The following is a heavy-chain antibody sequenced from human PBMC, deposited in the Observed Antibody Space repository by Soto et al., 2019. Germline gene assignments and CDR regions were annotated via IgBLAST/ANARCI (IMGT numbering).Heavy chain of an antibody. CDR2: IYSGGST. Sequence: EVQLVETGGGLIQPGGSLRLSCAASGFTVSSNYMSWVRQAPGKGLEWVSVIYSGGSTYYADSVKGRFTISRDNSKDTLYLQMNSLRAEDTAVYYWARVIDNWNDGAFDIWGQGTMVTVSS. V-gene: IGHV3-53*02. D-gene: IGHD1-1*01. J-gene: IGHJ3*02. CDR1: GFTVSSNY. CDR3: ARVIDNWNDGAFDI.